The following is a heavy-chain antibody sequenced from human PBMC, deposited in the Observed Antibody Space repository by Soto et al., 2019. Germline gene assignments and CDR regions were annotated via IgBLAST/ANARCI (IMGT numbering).Heavy chain of an antibody. CDR1: GFIFSSYG. Sequence: GGSLRLSCGASGFIFSSYGMHWVRQAPGKGLEWVAVIWYDGSNKDYADSVKGRFTISRDNSKNALYLQMSSLRAEDTAVYYCARGDEVEMATLCHWGQGTQVTVSS. CDR3: ARGDEVEMATLCH. CDR2: IWYDGSNK. D-gene: IGHD3-10*02. V-gene: IGHV3-33*01. J-gene: IGHJ4*02.